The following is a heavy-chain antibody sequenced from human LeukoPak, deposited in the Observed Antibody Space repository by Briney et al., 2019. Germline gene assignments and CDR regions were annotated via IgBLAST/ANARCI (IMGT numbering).Heavy chain of an antibody. D-gene: IGHD3-10*01. J-gene: IGHJ4*02. CDR2: INHSGSN. Sequence: SETLSLTCAVYGGSFSGYYWSWLRQPPGKGLEWVGEINHSGSNNYNPSLKRRVTISVEKSKKQFSLKLSSVPAADTAVFYCARRVTMVRGVIISHYFDYWGQGTLVTVSS. CDR1: GGSFSGYY. CDR3: ARRVTMVRGVIISHYFDY. V-gene: IGHV4-34*01.